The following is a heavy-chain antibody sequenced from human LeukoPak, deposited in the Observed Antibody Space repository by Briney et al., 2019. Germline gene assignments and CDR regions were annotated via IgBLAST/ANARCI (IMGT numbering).Heavy chain of an antibody. J-gene: IGHJ3*02. CDR2: INHSGST. D-gene: IGHD5-12*01. CDR3: ARGYSSYYPDAFDI. V-gene: IGHV4-34*01. CDR1: GGSFSGYY. Sequence: SETLSLTCAVYGGSFSGYYWSWIRQPPGKGLEWIGEINHSGSTNYNPSLKSRVTISVDTSKNQFSLKLSSVTAADTAVYYCARGYSSYYPDAFDIWGQGTMVTVSS.